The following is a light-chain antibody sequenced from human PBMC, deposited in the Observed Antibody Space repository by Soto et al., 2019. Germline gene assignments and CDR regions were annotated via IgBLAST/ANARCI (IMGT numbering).Light chain of an antibody. CDR3: TSYTTTSTYV. V-gene: IGLV2-14*01. CDR2: EVS. J-gene: IGLJ1*01. CDR1: SSDVGGYDY. Sequence: QSVLTQPASVSGSPGQSITISCTGTSSDVGGYDYVSWYQHHPGKAPKLLISEVSNRPSGVSTHFSGSKSGNTASLTISGLQAEDEADYYCTSYTTTSTYVFGTGTKLTVL.